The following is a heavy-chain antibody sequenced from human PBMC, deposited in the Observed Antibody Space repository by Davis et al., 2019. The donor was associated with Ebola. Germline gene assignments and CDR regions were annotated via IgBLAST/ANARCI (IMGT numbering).Heavy chain of an antibody. J-gene: IGHJ3*02. CDR1: GFTFSSYG. V-gene: IGHV3-15*01. Sequence: PGGSLRLSCAASGFTFSSYGMTWVRQAPGKGLEWVGRIKSKTDGGTTDYAAPVKGRFTISRDDSKNTVYLQMNSPKTEDTAVYYCTTRTAVTDVHAFDTWGQGTMVTVSP. D-gene: IGHD6-19*01. CDR2: IKSKTDGGTT. CDR3: TTRTAVTDVHAFDT.